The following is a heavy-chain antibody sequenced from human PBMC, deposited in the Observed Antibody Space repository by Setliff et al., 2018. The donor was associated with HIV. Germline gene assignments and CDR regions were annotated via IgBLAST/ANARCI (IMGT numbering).Heavy chain of an antibody. CDR2: INAGNGNT. D-gene: IGHD2-2*01. CDR1: GYTFTSYA. Sequence: ASVKVSCKASGYTFTSYAMHWVRQAPGQRLEWMGWINAGNGNTKYSQKIQGRVTITRDTSASTAYMELSSLRPEDTAVYYCARWCAAAGCYPAIYHFDSWGQGTLVTVSS. V-gene: IGHV1-3*01. CDR3: ARWCAAAGCYPAIYHFDS. J-gene: IGHJ4*02.